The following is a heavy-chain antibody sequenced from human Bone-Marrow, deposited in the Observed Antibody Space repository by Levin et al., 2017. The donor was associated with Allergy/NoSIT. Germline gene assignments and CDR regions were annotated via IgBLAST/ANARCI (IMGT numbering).Heavy chain of an antibody. CDR2: ISSSSNYI. CDR1: GFTFSSYS. Sequence: SSETLSLTCAASGFTFSSYSMNWVRQAPGKGLEWVSSISSSSNYIYYADSVKGRFTISRDNAKNSLYLQMNSLRAEDTAVYYCARDALNDYGDHRRAFDIWGQGTMVTVSS. V-gene: IGHV3-21*01. D-gene: IGHD4-17*01. J-gene: IGHJ3*02. CDR3: ARDALNDYGDHRRAFDI.